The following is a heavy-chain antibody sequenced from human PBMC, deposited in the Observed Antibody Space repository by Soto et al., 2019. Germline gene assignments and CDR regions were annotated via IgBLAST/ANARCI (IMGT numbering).Heavy chain of an antibody. D-gene: IGHD4-17*01. CDR3: ARGSYGDYSINNWFDP. V-gene: IGHV1-69*13. CDR1: GYTFTSYG. J-gene: IGHJ5*02. Sequence: SVKVSCKASGYTFTSYGISWVRQAPGQGLEWMGGIIPIFGTANYAQKFQGRVTITADESTSTAYMELSSLRSEDTAVYYCARGSYGDYSINNWFDPWGQGTLVTVSS. CDR2: IIPIFGTA.